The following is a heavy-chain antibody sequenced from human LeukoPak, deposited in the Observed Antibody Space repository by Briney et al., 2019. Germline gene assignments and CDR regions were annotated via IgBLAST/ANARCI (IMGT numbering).Heavy chain of an antibody. CDR2: ISCDGSNK. V-gene: IGHV3-30*03. CDR3: ARERGEEMATLLY. D-gene: IGHD5-24*01. CDR1: GFTVSSNY. J-gene: IGHJ4*02. Sequence: GGSLRLSCAASGFTVSSNYMNWVRQAPGKGLEWVAVISCDGSNKYYADSVKGRFTISRDNSKNTLYLQMNSLRAEDTAVYYCARERGEEMATLLYWGQGTLVTVSS.